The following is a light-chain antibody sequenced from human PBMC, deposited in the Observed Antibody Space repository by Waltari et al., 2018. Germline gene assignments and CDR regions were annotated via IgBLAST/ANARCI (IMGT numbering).Light chain of an antibody. V-gene: IGLV2-11*01. CDR2: DVT. CDR1: SSDVGGYNY. J-gene: IGLJ3*02. CDR3: SSYARNKGWV. Sequence: QSALTQPRSVSGSPGQSVAISCTGTSSDVGGYNYVSWYQQHPGKAPNPMIYDVTDRPSGVPDRFSGSKSGNTASLTVSGLQAEDEADYYCSSYARNKGWVFGGGTKLTVL.